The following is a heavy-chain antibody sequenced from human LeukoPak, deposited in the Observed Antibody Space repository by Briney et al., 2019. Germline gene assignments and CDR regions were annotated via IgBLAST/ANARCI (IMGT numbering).Heavy chain of an antibody. CDR3: AKVRWGLFEQLDY. Sequence: GGSLRLSCEASGFTFSSYAMSWVRQAPGKGLEWVSAISGSGGSTYYADSVKGRFTISRDNSKNTLYLQMNSLRAEDTAVYYCAKVRWGLFEQLDYWGQGTLVTVSS. J-gene: IGHJ4*02. CDR1: GFTFSSYA. CDR2: ISGSGGST. D-gene: IGHD3-10*01. V-gene: IGHV3-23*01.